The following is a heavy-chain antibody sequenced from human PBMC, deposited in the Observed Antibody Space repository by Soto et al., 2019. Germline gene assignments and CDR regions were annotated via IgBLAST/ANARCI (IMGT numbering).Heavy chain of an antibody. V-gene: IGHV1-24*01. J-gene: IGHJ4*02. CDR3: ATDINYYDSSGYYYRVTLFDY. CDR2: FDPEDGET. CDR1: GYTLTDLS. D-gene: IGHD3-22*01. Sequence: ASVKVSCKVSGYTLTDLSMHSVRQAPGKGLEWMGGFDPEDGETIYAQKFQGRVTMTEDTSTDTAYMELSSLRSEDTAVYYCATDINYYDSSGYYYRVTLFDYWGQGTLVTVSS.